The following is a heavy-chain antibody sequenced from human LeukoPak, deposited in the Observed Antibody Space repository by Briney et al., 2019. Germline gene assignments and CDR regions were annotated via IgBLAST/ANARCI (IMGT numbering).Heavy chain of an antibody. V-gene: IGHV3-72*01. D-gene: IGHD3-22*01. Sequence: GGSLRLSCAASGFTFSDHYMDWVRQAPGKGLEWVGRTRNKANSYTTEYAASVKGRSTISRDDSKNSLYLQMNSLKTEDTAVYYCARITYYYDSSGYSDAFDIWGQGTMVTVSS. CDR3: ARITYYYDSSGYSDAFDI. CDR1: GFTFSDHY. CDR2: TRNKANSYTT. J-gene: IGHJ3*02.